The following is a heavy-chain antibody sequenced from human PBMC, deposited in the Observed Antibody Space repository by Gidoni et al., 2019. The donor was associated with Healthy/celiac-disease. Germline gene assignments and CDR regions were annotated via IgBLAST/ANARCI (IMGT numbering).Heavy chain of an antibody. J-gene: IGHJ4*02. Sequence: EVQLVESGGGLVKPGGSLSLPCAASGFTFRNAWMSWVRQAPGKGLEWVGRIKSKTDGGTTDYAAPVKGRFTISRDDSKNTLYLQMNSRKTEDTAVYYCTTDPLSGDSSGYWGQGTLVTVSS. CDR2: IKSKTDGGTT. CDR1: GFTFRNAW. CDR3: TTDPLSGDSSGY. V-gene: IGHV3-15*01. D-gene: IGHD6-19*01.